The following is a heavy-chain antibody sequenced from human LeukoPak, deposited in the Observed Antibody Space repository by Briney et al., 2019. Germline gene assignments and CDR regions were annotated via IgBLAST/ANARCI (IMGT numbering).Heavy chain of an antibody. Sequence: GASVKVSCKASGYTFTSYDINWVRQATGQGLEWMGWMNPNSGNTGYAQKFQGRVTMTEDTSTDTAYMELSSLRSEDTAVYYCATSARRDSSGYYNNWFDPWGQGTLVTVSS. CDR2: MNPNSGNT. D-gene: IGHD3-22*01. CDR1: GYTFTSYD. CDR3: ATSARRDSSGYYNNWFDP. J-gene: IGHJ5*02. V-gene: IGHV1-8*01.